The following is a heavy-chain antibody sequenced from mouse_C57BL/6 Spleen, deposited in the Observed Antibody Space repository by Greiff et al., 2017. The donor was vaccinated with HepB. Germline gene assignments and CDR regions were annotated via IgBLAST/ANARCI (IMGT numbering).Heavy chain of an antibody. CDR3: AFITTDYLGYFDV. J-gene: IGHJ1*03. CDR1: GFNIKNSY. V-gene: IGHV14-3*01. D-gene: IGHD1-2*01. CDR2: IDPANGNT. Sequence: EVQGVESVAELVRPGASVKLSCTASGFNIKNSYMHWVKQRPEQGLEWIGRIDPANGNTKYAPKFQGKATITADTSSNTAYLQLSSLTSEDTAIYYCAFITTDYLGYFDVWGTGTTVTVSS.